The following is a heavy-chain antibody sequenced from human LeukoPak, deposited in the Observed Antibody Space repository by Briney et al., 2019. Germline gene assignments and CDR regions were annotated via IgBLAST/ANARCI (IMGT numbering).Heavy chain of an antibody. CDR2: INPDNGNT. CDR1: GYTFINYG. Sequence: ASVKVSCKAFGYTFINYGITWVRQAPGQGLEWLGWINPDNGNTNNAQRLQGRVTMTTDTSTRTAYMALRSLRSNDTAVYYCARGAGGVISDNAFDIWGQGTMVTVSS. CDR3: ARGAGGVISDNAFDI. J-gene: IGHJ3*02. D-gene: IGHD2-21*01. V-gene: IGHV1-18*01.